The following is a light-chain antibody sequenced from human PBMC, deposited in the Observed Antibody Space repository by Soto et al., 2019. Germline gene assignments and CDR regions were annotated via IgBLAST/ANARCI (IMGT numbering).Light chain of an antibody. Sequence: QSALTQPRSVSGSPGQSVTISCTGTSNYVSWYQQDPGKAPKLIIYDVSKRPSGVPDRFSGSKSGNTASLPISGLQAEDEADYFCCSFAGSYASYVFGTGTKV. CDR1: SNY. CDR3: CSFAGSYASYV. J-gene: IGLJ1*01. CDR2: DVS. V-gene: IGLV2-11*01.